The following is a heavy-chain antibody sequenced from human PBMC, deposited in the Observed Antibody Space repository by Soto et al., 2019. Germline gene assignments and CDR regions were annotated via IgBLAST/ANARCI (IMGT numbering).Heavy chain of an antibody. V-gene: IGHV4-59*01. CDR3: ARGLWYYYDSSGYFPFDY. CDR2: ISYSGST. D-gene: IGHD3-22*01. J-gene: IGHJ4*02. Sequence: SETLSLTCTVSGASISGYHWSWIRQFPGKELECLGYISYSGSTNYNPSLKSRVTISVDTSKNQFSLKLSSVTAADTAVYYCARGLWYYYDSSGYFPFDYWGQGTLVTVSS. CDR1: GASISGYH.